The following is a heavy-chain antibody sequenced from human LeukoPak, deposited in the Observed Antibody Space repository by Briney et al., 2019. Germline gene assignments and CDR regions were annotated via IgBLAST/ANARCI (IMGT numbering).Heavy chain of an antibody. D-gene: IGHD3-16*02. J-gene: IGHJ4*02. Sequence: PGGSLRLSCAASGFTFSSYGMSWVRQAPGKGLEWVSAISGSGGSTYYADSVKGRFTISRDNSKNTLYLQMNSLRAEDTAVYYCAKVASYYDYVWGSYRYIDYWGQGTLVTVSS. CDR3: AKVASYYDYVWGSYRYIDY. CDR2: ISGSGGST. V-gene: IGHV3-23*01. CDR1: GFTFSSYG.